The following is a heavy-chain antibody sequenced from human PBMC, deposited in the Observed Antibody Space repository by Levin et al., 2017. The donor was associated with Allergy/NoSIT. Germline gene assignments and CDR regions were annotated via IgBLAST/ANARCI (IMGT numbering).Heavy chain of an antibody. CDR1: GYTFTSYA. D-gene: IGHD6-6*01. J-gene: IGHJ4*02. Sequence: AASVKVSCKASGYTFTSYAMHWVRQAPGQRLEWMGWINAGNGNTKYSQKFQGRVTITRDTSASTAYMELSSLRSEDTAVYYCARKSSSSWTDYWGQGTLVTVSS. CDR3: ARKSSSSWTDY. V-gene: IGHV1-3*01. CDR2: INAGNGNT.